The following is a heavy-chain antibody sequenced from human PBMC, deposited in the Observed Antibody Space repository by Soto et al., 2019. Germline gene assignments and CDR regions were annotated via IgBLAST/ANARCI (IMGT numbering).Heavy chain of an antibody. Sequence: GASVKVSCKASGYTFTSYYMHWVRQAPGKGLEWMGGFDPEDGETIYAQKFQGRVTMTEDTSTDTAYMELSSLRSEDTAVYYCATDVVVVAAGRAFDIWGQGTMVTVSS. CDR1: GYTFTSYY. D-gene: IGHD2-15*01. J-gene: IGHJ3*02. CDR3: ATDVVVVAAGRAFDI. CDR2: FDPEDGET. V-gene: IGHV1-24*01.